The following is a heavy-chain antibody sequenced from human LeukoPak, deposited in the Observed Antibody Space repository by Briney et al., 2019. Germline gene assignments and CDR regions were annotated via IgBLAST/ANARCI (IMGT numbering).Heavy chain of an antibody. V-gene: IGHV3-30-3*01. CDR2: ISYDGSNK. CDR3: ARGSTPGYCSGGSCYGSDYFDY. CDR1: GFTFSSYA. J-gene: IGHJ4*02. Sequence: GRSLRLSCAASGFTFSSYAMHWVRQAPGKGLEWVAVISYDGSNKYYADSVKGRLTISRDNSKNTLYLQMNSLRAEDTAVYYCARGSTPGYCSGGSCYGSDYFDYWGQGTLVTVSS. D-gene: IGHD2-15*01.